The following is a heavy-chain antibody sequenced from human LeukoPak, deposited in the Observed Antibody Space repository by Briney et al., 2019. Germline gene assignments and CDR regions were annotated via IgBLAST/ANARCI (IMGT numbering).Heavy chain of an antibody. D-gene: IGHD1/OR15-1a*01. Sequence: SETLSLTCTVSGGSISSSRYYWGWIRQPPGKGLEWIGSIYYSGSTYYNPSLKSRVTISVDTSKNQFSLKLSSVTAADTAVYYCASLLGSWNNERYFDYWGQGTLVTVSS. J-gene: IGHJ4*02. V-gene: IGHV4-39*01. CDR2: IYYSGST. CDR3: ASLLGSWNNERYFDY. CDR1: GGSISSSRYY.